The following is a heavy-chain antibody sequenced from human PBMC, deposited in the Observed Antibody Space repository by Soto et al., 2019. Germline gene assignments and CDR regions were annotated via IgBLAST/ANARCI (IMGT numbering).Heavy chain of an antibody. D-gene: IGHD5-18*01. CDR1: GYTVSSYS. CDR3: AKGRYSYGDYYYSYMDV. Sequence: GSIKISSAACGYTVSSYSMDWVRQTPGKGLEWVSSISSSSSYTYYADSVKGRFTISRDNAKNTLYLQMNSLRAEDTAVYYCAKGRYSYGDYYYSYMDVWGKGTTVPVSS. J-gene: IGHJ6*03. V-gene: IGHV3-21*04. CDR2: ISSSSSYT.